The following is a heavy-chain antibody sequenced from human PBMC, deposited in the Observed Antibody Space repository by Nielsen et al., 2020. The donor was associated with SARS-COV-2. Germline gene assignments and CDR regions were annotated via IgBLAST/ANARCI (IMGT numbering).Heavy chain of an antibody. V-gene: IGHV4-59*13. J-gene: IGHJ4*02. Sequence: SETLSLTCTVSGGSISSYYWSWIRQPPGKGLEWIGYIYYSGSTNYNPSLKSRVTISVDTSKNQFSLTLRSVTAADTALYYCATMGGAYYNFDYWGQGALVTVSS. CDR2: IYYSGST. CDR3: ATMGGAYYNFDY. CDR1: GGSISSYY. D-gene: IGHD1-26*01.